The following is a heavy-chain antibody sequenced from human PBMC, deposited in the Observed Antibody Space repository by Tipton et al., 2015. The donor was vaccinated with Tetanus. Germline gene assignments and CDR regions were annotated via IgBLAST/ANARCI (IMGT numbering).Heavy chain of an antibody. CDR3: ASDRYYDILAGYDGVGVHRLHGMDL. CDR2: IYYSGST. V-gene: IGHV4-31*03. D-gene: IGHD3-9*01. J-gene: IGHJ6*02. Sequence: TLSLTCTVSGGSISSGGYYWSWTRQHPGKGLEWIGYIYYSGSTYYNPSLKSRVTISVDTSKNQFSLKLSSVTAADTAVYYCASDRYYDILAGYDGVGVHRLHGMDLWGQGTTVTVSS. CDR1: GGSISSGGYY.